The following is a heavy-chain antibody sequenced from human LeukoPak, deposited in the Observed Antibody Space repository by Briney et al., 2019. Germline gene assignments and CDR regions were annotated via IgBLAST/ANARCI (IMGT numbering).Heavy chain of an antibody. CDR2: ISYSGNT. V-gene: IGHV4-59*12. D-gene: IGHD6-19*01. CDR3: ARGGGNSQWLANLDY. CDR1: GGSISNYY. Sequence: SETLSLTCNVSGGSISNYYWSWIRQPPGKGLEYIGYISYSGNTNYNPSLESRVNISVDTSKNQFSLKLSSVTAADTAVYYCARGGGNSQWLANLDYWGQGTLVTVSS. J-gene: IGHJ4*02.